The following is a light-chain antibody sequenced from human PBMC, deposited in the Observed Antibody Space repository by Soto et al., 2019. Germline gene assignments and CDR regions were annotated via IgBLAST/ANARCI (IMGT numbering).Light chain of an antibody. CDR3: QQSYSTPWT. CDR1: QNISRY. J-gene: IGKJ1*01. CDR2: SVS. Sequence: DIQMTQSPSSLSASVGDRVTITCRASQNISRYLNWYEQKPGKAPNLLIYSVSNLESGVPSRFSGSGSGTDFTLTISSLQHEDFGSYYCQQSYSTPWTFGQGTKVEI. V-gene: IGKV1-39*01.